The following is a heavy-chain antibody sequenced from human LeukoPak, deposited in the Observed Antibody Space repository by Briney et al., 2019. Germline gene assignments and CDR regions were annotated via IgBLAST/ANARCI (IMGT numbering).Heavy chain of an antibody. V-gene: IGHV1-2*02. Sequence: ASVKVSCKTSGYTFTDYYMQWVRQAPGQGLEWMGWINPNSGGTHYPQKFQGRVTMTRDTSISTACMELSRLRSDDTAVYYCASGGYADYWGQGTLVTVSS. CDR1: GYTFTDYY. CDR3: ASGGYADY. CDR2: INPNSGGT. J-gene: IGHJ4*02. D-gene: IGHD3-16*01.